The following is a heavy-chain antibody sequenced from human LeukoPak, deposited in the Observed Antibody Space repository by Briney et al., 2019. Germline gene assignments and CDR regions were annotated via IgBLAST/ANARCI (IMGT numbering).Heavy chain of an antibody. CDR3: AKDKLGLNYYGSGSYDY. Sequence: GGSLRLSCAASGFTFSSYAMHWVRQAPGKGLEWVAVISYDGSNKYYADSVKGRFTISRDNSKNTLYLQMNSLRAEDTAVYYCAKDKLGLNYYGSGSYDYWGQGTLVTVSS. CDR1: GFTFSSYA. J-gene: IGHJ4*02. V-gene: IGHV3-30*04. CDR2: ISYDGSNK. D-gene: IGHD3-10*01.